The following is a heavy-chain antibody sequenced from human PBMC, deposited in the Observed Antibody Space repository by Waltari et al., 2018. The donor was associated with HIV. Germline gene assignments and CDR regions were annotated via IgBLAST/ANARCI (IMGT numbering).Heavy chain of an antibody. V-gene: IGHV4-34*04. CDR1: GGSFSGYY. CDR3: AREKSRASEWYGIFYLDA. CDR2: VNHSGKT. J-gene: IGHJ5*02. D-gene: IGHD3-3*01. Sequence: QVQLQQWGAGLLKPSETLSLTCAVYGGSFSGYYWTWIRQAPGKGLEWIGEVNHSGKTNDNPSLKSRATVSVDTSKNQFSLKMKSVTGADTAVYFGAREKSRASEWYGIFYLDAWGQGTLVSVPS.